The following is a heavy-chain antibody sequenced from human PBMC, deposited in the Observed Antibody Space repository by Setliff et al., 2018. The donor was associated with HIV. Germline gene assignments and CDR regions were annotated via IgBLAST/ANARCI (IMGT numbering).Heavy chain of an antibody. CDR2: IIPILGTA. CDR1: GGAFSNYA. CDR3: ARGSGGYCSGGSCYFGFGLAL. V-gene: IGHV1-69*13. J-gene: IGHJ6*02. Sequence: ASVKVSCKASGGAFSNYAINWVRQAPGQGLEWMVGIIPILGTANYAQKFQGRVTITADESTSTAHMELSSLGSEDTAVYYCARGSGGYCSGGSCYFGFGLALWGQGTTVTVSS. D-gene: IGHD2-15*01.